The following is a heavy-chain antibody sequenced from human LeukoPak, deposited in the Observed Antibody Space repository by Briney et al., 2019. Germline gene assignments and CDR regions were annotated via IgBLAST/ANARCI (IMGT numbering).Heavy chain of an antibody. CDR2: ISGSGGST. CDR3: AKDRSIAAGDDAFDI. V-gene: IGHV3-23*01. Sequence: GGSLRLSCAASGFTFSHYGMTWVRQAPGKGLEWVSAISGSGGSTYYADSVKGRFTFSRDNSKNTLYLQMNSLRAEDTAVYYCAKDRSIAAGDDAFDIWGQGTMVTVSS. D-gene: IGHD6-13*01. J-gene: IGHJ3*02. CDR1: GFTFSHYG.